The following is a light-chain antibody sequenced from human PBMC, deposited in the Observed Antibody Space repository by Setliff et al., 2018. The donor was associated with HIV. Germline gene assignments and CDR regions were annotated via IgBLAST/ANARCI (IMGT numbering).Light chain of an antibody. CDR1: GGYFGTYGR. CDR2: EVS. Sequence: LTQPASVSGSPGQSVAISCIGTGGYFGTYGRVSWYQQSPGTAPRLIIYEVSNRPSGVPDRFSGSKSGYTASLTISGLRPEDEGDYYCSSHTSGSSPYVFGPGTKVTVL. V-gene: IGLV2-18*02. J-gene: IGLJ1*01. CDR3: SSHTSGSSPYV.